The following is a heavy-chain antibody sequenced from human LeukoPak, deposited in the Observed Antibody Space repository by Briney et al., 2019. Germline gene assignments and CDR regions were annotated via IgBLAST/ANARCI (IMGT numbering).Heavy chain of an antibody. J-gene: IGHJ4*02. Sequence: PGGSLRLSCAASGFTFSSYGMHWVRQAPGKGLEWVAFIRYDGSNKYYADSVKGRFTISRDNSKSTLYLQMNSLRAEDTAVYYCAKARDTAMTTPFDYWGQGTLVTVSS. CDR1: GFTFSSYG. V-gene: IGHV3-30*02. D-gene: IGHD5-18*01. CDR3: AKARDTAMTTPFDY. CDR2: IRYDGSNK.